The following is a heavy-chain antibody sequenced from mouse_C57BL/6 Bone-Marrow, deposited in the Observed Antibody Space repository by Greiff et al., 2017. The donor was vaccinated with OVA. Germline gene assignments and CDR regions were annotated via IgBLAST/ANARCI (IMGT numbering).Heavy chain of an antibody. CDR1: GYTFTDYY. Sequence: VQLQQSGPELVKPGASVKISCKASGYTFTDYYMNWVKQSHGKSLEWIGDINPNNGGTSYNQKFKGKATLTVDKSSSTAYMELRSLTSEDSAVYYCARDPNYVDYWGQGTTLTVSS. V-gene: IGHV1-26*01. J-gene: IGHJ2*01. CDR3: ARDPNYVDY. CDR2: INPNNGGT.